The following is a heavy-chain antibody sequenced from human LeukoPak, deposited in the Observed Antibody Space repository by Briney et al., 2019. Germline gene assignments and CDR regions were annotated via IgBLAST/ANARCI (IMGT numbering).Heavy chain of an antibody. CDR1: GGSISSYY. J-gene: IGHJ6*03. CDR2: IYYSGST. V-gene: IGHV4-59*01. D-gene: IGHD1-1*01. CDR3: ARGRVSSSTWYSTYYYYFYMDV. Sequence: SETLSLTCTVSGGSISSYYWSWIRQPPGNGLEWIGYIYYSGSTNYNPSLKSRVTISVDTTKNLFSLRLRSVTAADTAVYFCARGRVSSSTWYSTYYYYFYMDVWGKGTTVTVSS.